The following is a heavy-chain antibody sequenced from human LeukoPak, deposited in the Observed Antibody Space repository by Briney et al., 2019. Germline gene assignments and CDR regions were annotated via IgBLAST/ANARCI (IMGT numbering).Heavy chain of an antibody. CDR1: GYTFTGYY. V-gene: IGHV1-2*02. CDR2: INPNSGGT. J-gene: IGHJ4*02. Sequence: ASVKVSCKASGYTFTGYYMHWVRQAPGQGLEWMGWINPNSGGTNYAQKFQGRVTLTRDTSINTAYLELSSLRSDDTAIYYCTRSVDTATLDYWGQGALVTVSS. CDR3: TRSVDTATLDY. D-gene: IGHD5-18*01.